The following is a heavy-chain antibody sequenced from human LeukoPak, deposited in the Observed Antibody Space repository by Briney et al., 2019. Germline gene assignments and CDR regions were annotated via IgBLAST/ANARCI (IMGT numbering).Heavy chain of an antibody. J-gene: IGHJ4*02. CDR1: GGSISSRY. D-gene: IGHD3-22*01. V-gene: IGHV4-59*11. CDR3: ARRSGVLDSRDSRYYFDH. CDR2: IYYSGST. Sequence: SETLSLTCTVSGGSISSRYWTWIRQSPGKGLEWIGYIYYSGSTNYNPSLKSRVTISVDTSKNQFSLKLSSVTAADTAVYYCARRSGVLDSRDSRYYFDHWGQGTLVTVSS.